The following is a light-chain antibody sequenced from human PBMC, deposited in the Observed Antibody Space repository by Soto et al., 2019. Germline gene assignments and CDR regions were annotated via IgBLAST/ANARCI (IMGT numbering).Light chain of an antibody. V-gene: IGLV1-47*01. J-gene: IGLJ1*01. Sequence: QSVLTQPPSASGTPGQRVTISCSGSSSNIGSNYVYWYQQLPGTAPKLLIYRNKQRPSGVPVRFSGSQSGTSASLAISGLRSEDEADYYCAAWNDSLSALSFGTGTKLTVL. CDR1: SSNIGSNY. CDR2: RNK. CDR3: AAWNDSLSALS.